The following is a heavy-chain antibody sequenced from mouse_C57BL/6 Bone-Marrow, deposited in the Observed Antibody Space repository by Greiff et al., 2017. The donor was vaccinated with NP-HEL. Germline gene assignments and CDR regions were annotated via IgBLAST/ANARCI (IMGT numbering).Heavy chain of an antibody. CDR1: GYTFTSYW. CDR3: ATDGYYPYYFDC. D-gene: IGHD2-3*01. CDR2: IDPSDSYT. Sequence: QVQLQQPGAELVKPGASVKLSCKASGYTFTSYWMQWVKQRPGQGLEWIGEIDPSDSYTNYNQKFKGKATLTEDTSSSTAYMQLSSLTSEDSAVYYCATDGYYPYYFDCWGQGTTLTVSS. J-gene: IGHJ2*01. V-gene: IGHV1-50*01.